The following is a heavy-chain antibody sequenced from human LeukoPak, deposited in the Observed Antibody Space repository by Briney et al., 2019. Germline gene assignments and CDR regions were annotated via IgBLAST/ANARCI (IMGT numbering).Heavy chain of an antibody. J-gene: IGHJ4*02. Sequence: SETLSLTCAVYGGSFSGYYWSWIRQPPGKGLEWIGYIYYSGSTNYNPSLKSRVTISVDTSKNQFSLKLSSVTAADTAVYYCARFRYGDYRLDYWGQGTLVTVSS. D-gene: IGHD4-17*01. CDR1: GGSFSGYY. CDR3: ARFRYGDYRLDY. V-gene: IGHV4-59*01. CDR2: IYYSGST.